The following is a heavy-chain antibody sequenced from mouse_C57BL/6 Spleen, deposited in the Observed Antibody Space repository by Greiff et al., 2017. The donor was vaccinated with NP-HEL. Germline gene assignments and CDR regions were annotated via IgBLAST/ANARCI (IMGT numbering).Heavy chain of an antibody. CDR1: GYTFTSYW. CDR2: IDPSDSYT. J-gene: IGHJ1*03. CDR3: ARYDTTVVADWYFDV. D-gene: IGHD1-1*01. Sequence: QVQLQQPGAELVRPGTSVKLSCKASGYTFTSYWMHWVKQRPGQGLEWIGVIDPSDSYTNYTQKFKGKATLTVDTSSRTAYMQLSSLTSEDSAVYYCARYDTTVVADWYFDVWGTGTTVTVSS. V-gene: IGHV1-59*01.